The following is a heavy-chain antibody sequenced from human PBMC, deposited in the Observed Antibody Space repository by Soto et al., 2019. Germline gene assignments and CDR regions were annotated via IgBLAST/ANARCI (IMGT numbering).Heavy chain of an antibody. CDR2: INSSSSLI. V-gene: IGHV3-48*02. CDR3: GRSFDWSEHFDS. J-gene: IGHJ4*02. D-gene: IGHD3-9*01. Sequence: GSLRLSCAASGFRFSSYSMDWLRQAPGKGLEWVSHINSSSSLIYYADSVKGRFTISRDNAKNSLYLQMDSLRDEDTAVYYCGRSFDWSEHFDSWGQGT. CDR1: GFRFSSYS.